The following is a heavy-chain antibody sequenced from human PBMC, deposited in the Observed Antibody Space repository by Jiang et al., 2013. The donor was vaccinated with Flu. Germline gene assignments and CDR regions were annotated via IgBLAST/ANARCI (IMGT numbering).Heavy chain of an antibody. CDR1: DDSITTYF. Sequence: PGLVKPSGTLSLTCSVSDDSITTYFWNWIRQPPGKGLEWIGYMHYTGITIYNPSLKSRVTMSVDTSKSHFSLNLISVTAADTALYYCAKWNSDVNAFDIWGQGTM. CDR3: AKWNSDVNAFDI. J-gene: IGHJ3*02. CDR2: MHYTGIT. D-gene: IGHD1-1*01. V-gene: IGHV4-59*01.